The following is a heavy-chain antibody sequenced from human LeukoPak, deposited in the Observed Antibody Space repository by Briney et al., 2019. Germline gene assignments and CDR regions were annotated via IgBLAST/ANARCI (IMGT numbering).Heavy chain of an antibody. CDR3: ARESSYDYYGMDV. J-gene: IGHJ6*02. V-gene: IGHV1-2*02. CDR2: INPYSGGT. CDR1: GYIFTDYY. Sequence: ASVKVSCKASGYIFTDYYIHWVRQAPGQGLEWMGWINPYSGGTNYAQNFQGRVTMTSDTSISTAYMELSRLRSDDTAVYYCARESSYDYYGMDVWGQGTTVTVSS.